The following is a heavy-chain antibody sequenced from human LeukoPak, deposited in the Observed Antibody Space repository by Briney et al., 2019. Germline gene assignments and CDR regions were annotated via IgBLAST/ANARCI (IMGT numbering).Heavy chain of an antibody. CDR3: ARGVDYYGV. Sequence: GGSLRLSCEASGFIFSDYNMNWVRQAPGKGLEWVSSISSGGFFIYYADSVKGRFTISRDNAKNSLYLQMNSLRGEDTAVYYCARGVDYYGVWGQGTLVTVSS. CDR1: GFIFSDYN. CDR2: ISSGGFFI. J-gene: IGHJ4*02. D-gene: IGHD3-10*01. V-gene: IGHV3-21*06.